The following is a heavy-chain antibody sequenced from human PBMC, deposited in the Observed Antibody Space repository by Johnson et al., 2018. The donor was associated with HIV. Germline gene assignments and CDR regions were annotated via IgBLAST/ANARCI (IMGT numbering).Heavy chain of an antibody. V-gene: IGHV3-NL1*01. Sequence: QVQLVESGGGVVQPGGSLRLSCAASGLTFSSYGMHWVRQAPGKGLEWVSYISSSGKSTNYADSVKGRFTISRDNSKNTLYLQMDSLRAEDTAVYYCATDYNFWSGRPDSFDVWGQGTMVTVSS. CDR2: ISSSGKST. CDR3: ATDYNFWSGRPDSFDV. J-gene: IGHJ3*01. CDR1: GLTFSSYG. D-gene: IGHD3-3*01.